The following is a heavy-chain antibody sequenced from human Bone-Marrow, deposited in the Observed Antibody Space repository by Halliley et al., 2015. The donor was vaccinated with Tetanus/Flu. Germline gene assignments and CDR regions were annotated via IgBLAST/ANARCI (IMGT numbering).Heavy chain of an antibody. J-gene: IGHJ4*02. CDR2: GTI. CDR3: AKAGRPVTMLVPVVTTLGVDC. V-gene: IGHV3-23*01. D-gene: IGHD3-22*01. Sequence: GTIYQAEFVKGRFTISRDNSKNPVYLQLNSLRAEDTAVYYCAKAGRPVTMLVPVVTTLGVDCWGQGTLVTVSS.